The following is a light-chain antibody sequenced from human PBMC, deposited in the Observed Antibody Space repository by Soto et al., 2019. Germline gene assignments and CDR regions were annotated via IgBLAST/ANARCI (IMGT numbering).Light chain of an antibody. CDR3: CSYAGSSTFYV. Sequence: QSALTQPASVSGSPGQSITISCTGTSSDVGSYNLVSWYQQHTGKAPKLMIDEGSKRPSGVSNRFSGSKSGNTASLTISGLQAEDDADYYCCSYAGSSTFYVFGTGTKVTVL. CDR2: EGS. V-gene: IGLV2-23*01. J-gene: IGLJ1*01. CDR1: SSDVGSYNL.